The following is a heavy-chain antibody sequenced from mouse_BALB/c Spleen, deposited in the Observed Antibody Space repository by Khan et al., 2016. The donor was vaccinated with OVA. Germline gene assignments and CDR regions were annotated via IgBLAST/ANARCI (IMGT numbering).Heavy chain of an antibody. Sequence: VQLQESGAELVRPGSSVKISCKASGYAFSSYWMNWVKQRPGQGLEWIGQIYPGDGNTHYNGNFKGKATLTADKSSNTAYMQLSSLTSEDSAVYFCARLGYWLAYWGQGTLVTVSA. CDR2: IYPGDGNT. CDR1: GYAFSSYW. D-gene: IGHD2-14*01. CDR3: ARLGYWLAY. V-gene: IGHV1-80*01. J-gene: IGHJ3*01.